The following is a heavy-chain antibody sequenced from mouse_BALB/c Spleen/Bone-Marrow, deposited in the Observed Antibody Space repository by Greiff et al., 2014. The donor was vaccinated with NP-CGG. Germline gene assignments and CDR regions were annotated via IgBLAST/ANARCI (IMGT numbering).Heavy chain of an antibody. CDR3: ARDKGRVFFDY. Sequence: EVKLMESGGALVLPGGSLRLSCATSGFTLTDYYMNWVRQPPGKALEWLGFIRNKANGYTTEYSASVKGRFTISRDNSQSILYLQMNTLRAEDSATYYCARDKGRVFFDYWGQGTTLTVSS. CDR2: IRNKANGYTT. CDR1: GFTLTDYY. J-gene: IGHJ2*01. V-gene: IGHV7-3*02.